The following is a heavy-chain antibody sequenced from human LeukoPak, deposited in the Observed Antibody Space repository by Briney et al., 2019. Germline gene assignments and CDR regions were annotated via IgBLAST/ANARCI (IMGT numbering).Heavy chain of an antibody. V-gene: IGHV3-7*01. CDR2: IKQDGSEK. CDR1: GFTFSSYW. CDR3: ARGSAAAGYYFDY. D-gene: IGHD6-13*01. Sequence: GVSLRLSCAASGFTFSSYWMICLRQAPGLGLEGVANIKQDGSEKYYVDSVKGRFTISRDNAKNSLYLQKNSLRAEDTAVYYCARGSAAAGYYFDYGGQGTLVTVSS. J-gene: IGHJ4*02.